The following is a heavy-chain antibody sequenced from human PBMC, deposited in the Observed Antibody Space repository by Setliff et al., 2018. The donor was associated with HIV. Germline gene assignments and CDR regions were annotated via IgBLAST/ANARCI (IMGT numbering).Heavy chain of an antibody. J-gene: IGHJ4*02. Sequence: SETLSLTCTVSGGSISSSSYYWGWIRQPPGKGLEWIGSIYYSGSTHYNPSLKSRVTISVDTSKNQFSPKLSSVTAADTAVYYCARLVVITTNFDYWGQGTLVTVSS. CDR2: IYYSGST. D-gene: IGHD3-22*01. CDR1: GGSISSSSYY. CDR3: ARLVVITTNFDY. V-gene: IGHV4-39*01.